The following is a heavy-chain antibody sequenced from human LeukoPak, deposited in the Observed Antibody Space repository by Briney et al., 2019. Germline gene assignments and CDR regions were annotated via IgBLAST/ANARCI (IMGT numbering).Heavy chain of an antibody. CDR2: INSDGSST. CDR3: ARGFTIFGVVNDGFDI. Sequence: PGGSLRLSCAGSEFTFSNYWMHWVRQAPGKGLVWVSRINSDGSSTSYADSVKGRFTISRDNAKNTLYLQMNSLRVEDTAVYYCARGFTIFGVVNDGFDIWGQGTTVTVSS. J-gene: IGHJ3*02. CDR1: EFTFSNYW. V-gene: IGHV3-74*01. D-gene: IGHD3-3*01.